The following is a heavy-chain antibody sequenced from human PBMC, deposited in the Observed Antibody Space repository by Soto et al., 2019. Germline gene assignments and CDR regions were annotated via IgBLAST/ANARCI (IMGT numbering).Heavy chain of an antibody. CDR2: IIPIFGTA. Sequence: ASLKVSCKANGGTFSSYAISWVRQAPGQGLEWMGGIIPIFGTANYAQKFQGRVTITADESTSTAYMELSSLRSEDTAVYYCARDFFCVGSGYCYSYTNFDYWGQGALVTVSS. D-gene: IGHD3-22*01. J-gene: IGHJ4*02. V-gene: IGHV1-69*13. CDR1: GGTFSSYA. CDR3: ARDFFCVGSGYCYSYTNFDY.